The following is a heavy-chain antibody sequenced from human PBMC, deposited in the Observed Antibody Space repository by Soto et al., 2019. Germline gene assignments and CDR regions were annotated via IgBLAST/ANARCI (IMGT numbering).Heavy chain of an antibody. V-gene: IGHV4-59*01. CDR2: IYYSGST. CDR1: GGSISSYY. D-gene: IGHD4-17*01. J-gene: IGHJ4*02. Sequence: QVQLQESGPGLVKPSETLSLTCTVSGGSISSYYWSWIRQPPGKGLEWIGYIYYSGSTDYNPSLKSRVTISVDTSKNQFSRKLSSVTAADTAVYYCARRYGDQFDYWGQGTLVTVSS. CDR3: ARRYGDQFDY.